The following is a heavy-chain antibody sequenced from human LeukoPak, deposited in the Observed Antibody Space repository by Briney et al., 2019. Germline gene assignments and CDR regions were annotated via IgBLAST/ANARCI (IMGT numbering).Heavy chain of an antibody. J-gene: IGHJ4*02. CDR3: ARDLTIAAAGTYGY. D-gene: IGHD6-13*01. Sequence: ASVKVSCKTSGYTFTSYGVSWVRQAPGQGLEWMGWISTYNGNTNYAQNFQGRVTVTTDTSTSTAYMELRSLRSDDTAVYYCARDLTIAAAGTYGYWGQGTLVTVSS. CDR2: ISTYNGNT. V-gene: IGHV1-18*01. CDR1: GYTFTSYG.